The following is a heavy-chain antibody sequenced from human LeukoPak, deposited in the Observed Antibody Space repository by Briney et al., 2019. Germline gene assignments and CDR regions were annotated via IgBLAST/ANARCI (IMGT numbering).Heavy chain of an antibody. V-gene: IGHV3-7*05. CDR2: IEQEGSQK. CDR3: ARVLLSRDGYNYYYYYAMDV. D-gene: IGHD5-24*01. J-gene: IGHJ6*02. Sequence: GGSLRVSCAASGFTFSSYWMSWVRQAPGKGLEWVANIEQEGSQKYYVDSVKGRFTISRDNAKNSLYLQMNSLRVEDTAVYYCARVLLSRDGYNYYYYYAMDVWGQGTTVTVSS. CDR1: GFTFSSYW.